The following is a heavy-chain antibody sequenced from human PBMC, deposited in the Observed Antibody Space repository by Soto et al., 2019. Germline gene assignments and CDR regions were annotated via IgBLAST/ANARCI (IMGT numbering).Heavy chain of an antibody. CDR2: INHSGST. CDR1: GGSFSGYY. D-gene: IGHD6-6*01. Sequence: QSQTLSLTCAVYGGSFSGYYWSWIRQPPGKGLEWIGEINHSGSTNYNPSLKSRVTISVDTSKNQFSLKLSSVTAADTAVYYCARHPTYMYSSSFPYYFDYWGQGTLVTVSS. CDR3: ARHPTYMYSSSFPYYFDY. J-gene: IGHJ4*02. V-gene: IGHV4-34*01.